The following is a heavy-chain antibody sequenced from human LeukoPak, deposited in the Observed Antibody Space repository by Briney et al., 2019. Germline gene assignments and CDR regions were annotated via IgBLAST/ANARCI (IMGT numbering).Heavy chain of an antibody. Sequence: GGSLRLSCSASGFTFSGYAMHWVRQAPGKGLEYVSGISSNGGSTYSADSVKGRFTISRDNSKNTLYVQMSSLRAEDTAVYYCVKARLGYCSGGSCLGFDYWGQGTLVTVSS. CDR3: VKARLGYCSGGSCLGFDY. V-gene: IGHV3-64*05. CDR1: GFTFSGYA. CDR2: ISSNGGST. J-gene: IGHJ4*02. D-gene: IGHD2-15*01.